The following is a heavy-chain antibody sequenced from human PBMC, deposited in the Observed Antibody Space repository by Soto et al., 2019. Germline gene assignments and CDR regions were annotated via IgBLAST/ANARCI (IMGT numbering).Heavy chain of an antibody. CDR2: INAGNGNT. Sequence: SLVKVSCKASGYTFTRYAMHWVRQAPGQRLEWMGWINAGNGNTKYSQKFQGRFTISRDNSKNMLYLQMNSLRVEDTAVYYCAREVRVRGFAFDIWGQGTMVTVSS. V-gene: IGHV1-3*01. D-gene: IGHD3-3*01. J-gene: IGHJ3*02. CDR1: GYTFTRYA. CDR3: AREVRVRGFAFDI.